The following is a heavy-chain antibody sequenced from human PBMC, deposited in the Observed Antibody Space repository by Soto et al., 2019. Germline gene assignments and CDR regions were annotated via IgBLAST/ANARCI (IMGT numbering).Heavy chain of an antibody. Sequence: GASVKVSCKASGYTFTSYGISWVRQAPGQGLEWMGWISAYNGNTNYAQKLQGRVTMTTDTSTSTAYMELRSLRSDDTAVYYCARGGRPGYSSGWSDYWGQGTLVTVSS. CDR3: ARGGRPGYSSGWSDY. V-gene: IGHV1-18*01. D-gene: IGHD6-19*01. J-gene: IGHJ4*02. CDR2: ISAYNGNT. CDR1: GYTFTSYG.